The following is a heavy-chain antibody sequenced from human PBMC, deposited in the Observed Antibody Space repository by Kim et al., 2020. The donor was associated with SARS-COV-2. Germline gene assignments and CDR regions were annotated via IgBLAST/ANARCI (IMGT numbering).Heavy chain of an antibody. D-gene: IGHD6-13*01. Sequence: GGSLRLSCEASGFTFGVHGMTWVRQTPAKGMEWVSTISGDAANTHYSDSVKGRFTISRDNSKDTLFLHMNGLRVEDTATYYCVKDVAPAATPGKPRMFDSWGQGILVTVSS. CDR2: ISGDAANT. V-gene: IGHV3-23*01. CDR3: VKDVAPAATPGKPRMFDS. J-gene: IGHJ4*02. CDR1: GFTFGVHG.